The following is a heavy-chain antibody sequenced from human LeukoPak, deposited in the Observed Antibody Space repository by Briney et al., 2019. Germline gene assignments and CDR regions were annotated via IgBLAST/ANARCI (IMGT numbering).Heavy chain of an antibody. J-gene: IGHJ4*02. D-gene: IGHD3-9*01. CDR3: ARARYFPTHYFDY. Sequence: GGSLRLSCAVSGFIVSNNYMSWVRQAPGKGLEWVSIIYSDTTTYYADSVKGRFTISRDNSKNTLYLQMNSLRAEDTAVCYCARARYFPTHYFDYWGQGTLVTVSS. CDR2: IYSDTTT. CDR1: GFIVSNNY. V-gene: IGHV3-53*01.